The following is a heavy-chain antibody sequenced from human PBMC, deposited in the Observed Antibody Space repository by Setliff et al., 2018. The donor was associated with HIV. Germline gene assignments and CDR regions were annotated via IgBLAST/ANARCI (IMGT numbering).Heavy chain of an antibody. CDR3: AKDYVENDY. D-gene: IGHD3-16*01. Sequence: GESLKISCAASGFTFSNYAMSWVRQAPGKGLEWVSAITGSGRTTYYADSVKGRFTIPRDNSKNTLSLQMNSLGAEDTAVYYCAKDYVENDYWGQGTLVTVSS. CDR1: GFTFSNYA. CDR2: ITGSGRTT. V-gene: IGHV3-23*01. J-gene: IGHJ4*02.